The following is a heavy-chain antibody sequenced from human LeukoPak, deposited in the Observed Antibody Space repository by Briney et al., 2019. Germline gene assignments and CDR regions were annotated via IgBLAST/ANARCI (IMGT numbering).Heavy chain of an antibody. CDR1: GFTFSSYS. V-gene: IGHV3-21*01. J-gene: IGHJ4*02. D-gene: IGHD6-19*01. Sequence: PGGSLRLSCAASGFTFSSYSMNWVRQAPGKGLEWVSSISSSSSYIYYADSVKGRFTISRDNAKSSLYLQMNSLRAEDTAVYYCARDVEAVAGTKIYYFDYWGQGTLVTVSS. CDR2: ISSSSSYI. CDR3: ARDVEAVAGTKIYYFDY.